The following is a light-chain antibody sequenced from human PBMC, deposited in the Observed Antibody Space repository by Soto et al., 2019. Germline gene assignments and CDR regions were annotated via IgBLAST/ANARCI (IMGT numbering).Light chain of an antibody. CDR2: DAS. J-gene: IGKJ4*01. CDR3: QQRSNWPLT. CDR1: RSVSSY. Sequence: EIVLTQSPAILSLSPGERASLSCRASRSVSSYLAWYQQKPGQAPRLLIYDASNRATGIPARFSGSGSGTDFTLTISSLEPEDFAVYYCQQRSNWPLTFGGGTKVDI. V-gene: IGKV3-11*01.